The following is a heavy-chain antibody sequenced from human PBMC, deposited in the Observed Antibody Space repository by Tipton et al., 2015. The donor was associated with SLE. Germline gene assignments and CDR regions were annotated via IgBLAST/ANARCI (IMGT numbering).Heavy chain of an antibody. D-gene: IGHD4-23*01. J-gene: IGHJ5*02. V-gene: IGHV4-34*01. CDR3: ARATVVTVVGGWFDP. Sequence: LRLSCAVYGGSFSGYYWSWVRQSPGKGPEWIGEINHSGSTNCNPSLKSRVTISVDTSKLQFSLKLTSVTAADTALYYCARATVVTVVGGWFDPWGQGTLVTVSS. CDR2: INHSGST. CDR1: GGSFSGYY.